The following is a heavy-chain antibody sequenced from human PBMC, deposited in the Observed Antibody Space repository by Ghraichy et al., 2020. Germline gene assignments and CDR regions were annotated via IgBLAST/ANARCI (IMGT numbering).Heavy chain of an antibody. J-gene: IGHJ3*02. V-gene: IGHV3-23*01. CDR3: AKDLGTYYYGSETHDAFDI. D-gene: IGHD3-10*01. Sequence: GGSLRLSCAASGFTFSTYVMSWVRQAPGKGLEWVSTISGSGDTTYYADSVKGRFTISRDNSKNTLYVQTNSLRAEDTAVYYCAKDLGTYYYGSETHDAFDIWGQGTMVTVSS. CDR2: ISGSGDTT. CDR1: GFTFSTYV.